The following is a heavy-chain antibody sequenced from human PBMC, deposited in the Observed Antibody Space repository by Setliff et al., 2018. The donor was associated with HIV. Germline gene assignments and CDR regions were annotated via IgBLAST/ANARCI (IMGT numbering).Heavy chain of an antibody. CDR1: GFRFSYYG. CDR3: ARDHLSSKPTVAIDY. J-gene: IGHJ4*02. CDR2: IDSSGGIK. D-gene: IGHD6-19*01. Sequence: GGSLRLSCAASGFRFSYYGMNWVRDVPGKGLEWLSYIDSSGGIKSYADSVKGRFTVSRDNAENSLFLQMNSLRVEDTALYYCARDHLSSKPTVAIDYWGQGILVTVSS. V-gene: IGHV3-48*03.